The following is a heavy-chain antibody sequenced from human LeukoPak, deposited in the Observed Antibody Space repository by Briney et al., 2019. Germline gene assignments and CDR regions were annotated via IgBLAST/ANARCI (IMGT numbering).Heavy chain of an antibody. CDR2: IIPIFGTA. J-gene: IGHJ4*02. CDR3: ARDLKRGYSSGRYSWGTGSSNDY. CDR1: GGTFSSYA. Sequence: SVKVSCKASGGTFSSYAISWVRQAPGQGLEWMGGIIPIFGTANYAQKFQGRVTITADKSTSTAYMELRSLRSDDTAVYYCARDLKRGYSSGRYSWGTGSSNDYWGQGTLVTVSS. V-gene: IGHV1-69*06. D-gene: IGHD6-19*01.